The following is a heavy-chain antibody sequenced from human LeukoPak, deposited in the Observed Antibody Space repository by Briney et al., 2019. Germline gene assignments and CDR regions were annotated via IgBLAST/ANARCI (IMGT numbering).Heavy chain of an antibody. Sequence: ASVKVSCKASGYTFTSYDINWVRQATGQGLEWMGWMSPNSGNTGYAQKFQGRVTMTRNTSISTAYMELSSLRSEDTAVYYCARDQVVVAAIGGYFDYWGQGTLVTVSS. V-gene: IGHV1-8*01. CDR1: GYTFTSYD. CDR2: MSPNSGNT. J-gene: IGHJ4*02. CDR3: ARDQVVVAAIGGYFDY. D-gene: IGHD2-15*01.